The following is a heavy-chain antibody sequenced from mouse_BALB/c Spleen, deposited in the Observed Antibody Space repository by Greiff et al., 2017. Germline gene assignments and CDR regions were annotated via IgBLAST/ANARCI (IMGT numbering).Heavy chain of an antibody. J-gene: IGHJ1*01. Sequence: QVQLQQSGPELVRPGVSVKISCKGSGYTFTDYAMHWVKQSHAKSLEWIGVISTYYGNTNYNQKFKGKATMTVDKSSSTAYMELARLTSEDSAIYYCARFWGNYGERYFDVWGAGTTVTVAS. CDR3: ARFWGNYGERYFDV. D-gene: IGHD2-1*01. CDR2: ISTYYGNT. V-gene: IGHV1-67*01. CDR1: GYTFTDYA.